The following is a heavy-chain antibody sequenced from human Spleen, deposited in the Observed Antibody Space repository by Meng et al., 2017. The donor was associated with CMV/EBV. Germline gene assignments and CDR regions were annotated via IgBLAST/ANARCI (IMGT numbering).Heavy chain of an antibody. CDR3: ASSPGWLRSTPIDY. D-gene: IGHD5-12*01. CDR2: INPNSGGT. V-gene: IGHV1-2*02. Sequence: ASVKVSCKASGYTFTGYYMHWVRQAPGQGLEWMGWINPNSGGTNYAQKFQGRVTMTTDTSISTAYMELSRLRSDDTAVYYCASSPGWLRSTPIDYWGQGTLVTVSS. CDR1: GYTFTGYY. J-gene: IGHJ4*02.